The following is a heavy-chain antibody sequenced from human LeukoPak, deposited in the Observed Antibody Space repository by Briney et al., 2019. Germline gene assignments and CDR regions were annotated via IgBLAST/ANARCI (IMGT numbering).Heavy chain of an antibody. Sequence: SETLSLTCTVSGGSISSGGYYWSWIRQHPGKGLERIGYIYYSGSTYYNPSLKSRVTISVDTSKNQFSLKLSSVTAADTAVYYCAGLTMTDAFDIWGQGTMVTVSS. CDR3: AGLTMTDAFDI. CDR1: GGSISSGGYY. J-gene: IGHJ3*02. V-gene: IGHV4-31*03. D-gene: IGHD3-22*01. CDR2: IYYSGST.